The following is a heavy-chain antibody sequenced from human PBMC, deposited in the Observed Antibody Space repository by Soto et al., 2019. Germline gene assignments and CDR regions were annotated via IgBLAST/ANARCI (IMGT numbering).Heavy chain of an antibody. D-gene: IGHD4-17*01. CDR3: ARGLGGDYVSWFDP. CDR1: GGTFSSYT. V-gene: IGHV1-69*02. CDR2: IIPILGIA. J-gene: IGHJ5*02. Sequence: ASVKVSCKASGGTFSSYTISWVRQAPGQGLEWMGRIIPILGIANYAQKFQGRVTITADKSTSTAYMELSSLRSEDTAVYYCARGLGGDYVSWFDPWGQGTLVTVSS.